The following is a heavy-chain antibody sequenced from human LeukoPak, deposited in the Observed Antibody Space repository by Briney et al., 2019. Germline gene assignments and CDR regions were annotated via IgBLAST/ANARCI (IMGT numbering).Heavy chain of an antibody. CDR2: INHSGST. D-gene: IGHD6-19*01. V-gene: IGHV4-34*01. J-gene: IGHJ5*02. CDR3: ASGPPPGGLVLGNNWFDP. CDR1: GDSISTYY. Sequence: TSETLSLTCTVSGDSISTYYWSWIRQPPGKGLEWIGEINHSGSTNYNPSLKSRVTISVDTSKNQFSLKLSSVTAADTAVYYCASGPPPGGLVLGNNWFDPWGQGTLVTVSS.